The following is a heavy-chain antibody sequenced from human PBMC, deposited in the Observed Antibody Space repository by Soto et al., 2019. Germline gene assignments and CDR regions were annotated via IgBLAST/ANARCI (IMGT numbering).Heavy chain of an antibody. Sequence: ASVKVSCKASGYTFTSYGISWVRQAPGQGLEWMGWISAYHGNTNYAQKLQGRVTMTTDTSTSTAYMELRSLRSDDTAVYYCARNPGKGVIVPFDYWGQGTLVTVSS. V-gene: IGHV1-18*04. CDR3: ARNPGKGVIVPFDY. CDR1: GYTFTSYG. D-gene: IGHD3-16*02. CDR2: ISAYHGNT. J-gene: IGHJ4*02.